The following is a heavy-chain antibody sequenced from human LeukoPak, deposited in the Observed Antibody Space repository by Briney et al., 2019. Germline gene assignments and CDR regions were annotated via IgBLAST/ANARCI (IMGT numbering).Heavy chain of an antibody. CDR1: GFPFSGSG. CDR2: VWYDGSHQ. D-gene: IGHD2-2*01. V-gene: IGHV3-33*06. Sequence: PGSSLRLSCAASGFPFSGSGMHWVRQAPGKGLEWVAVVWYDGSHQYYADSVKGRFTISRDNSKNTVDLQMNSLGVEDTAVYFCAKDPEQYQLLWDDAFDIWGQGTMVTVSS. J-gene: IGHJ3*02. CDR3: AKDPEQYQLLWDDAFDI.